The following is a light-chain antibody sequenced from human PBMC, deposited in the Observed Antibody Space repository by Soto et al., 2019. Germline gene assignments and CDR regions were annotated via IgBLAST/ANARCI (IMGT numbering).Light chain of an antibody. J-gene: IGKJ1*01. CDR1: RGVSNW. CDR3: QQYKTYSGT. V-gene: IGKV1-5*03. CDR2: KAS. Sequence: DIQMTQSPSTLSASVGDRVTITCRASRGVSNWLAWYQQKPGKAPKLLIYKASSLESGVPSRFSGSGSGTEFTLTISSLQPDDFATYYCQQYKTYSGTFGQGTKVDI.